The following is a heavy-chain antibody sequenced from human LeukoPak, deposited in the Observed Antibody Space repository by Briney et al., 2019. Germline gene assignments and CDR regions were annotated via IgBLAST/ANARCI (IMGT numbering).Heavy chain of an antibody. J-gene: IGHJ4*02. CDR1: GGSISSSYY. V-gene: IGHV4-4*07. D-gene: IGHD3-22*01. CDR2: IYTSGST. Sequence: SETLSLTCIVSGGSISSSYYWSWIRQPAGKGLEWIGRIYTSGSTNYNPSLKSRVTMSVDTSKNQFSLKLSSVTAADTAVYYCARGSGYYPDYWGQGTLVTVSS. CDR3: ARGSGYYPDY.